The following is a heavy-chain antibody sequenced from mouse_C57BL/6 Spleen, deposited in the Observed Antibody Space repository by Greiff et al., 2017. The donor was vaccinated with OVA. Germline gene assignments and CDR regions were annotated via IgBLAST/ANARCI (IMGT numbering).Heavy chain of an antibody. CDR1: GYTFTDYY. V-gene: IGHV1-22*01. Sequence: EVKLLQSGAELVKPGASVKMSCKASGYTFTDYYMHWVKQSPGKGLEWIGNINPNSGSTNYNEKFKGKATLTVDKSSSTAYMQLSSLTSEDDAVEYCAGGYYGSGYSLDYWGQGTPVTVSA. CDR2: INPNSGST. CDR3: AGGYYGSGYSLDY. J-gene: IGHJ3*01. D-gene: IGHD1-1*01.